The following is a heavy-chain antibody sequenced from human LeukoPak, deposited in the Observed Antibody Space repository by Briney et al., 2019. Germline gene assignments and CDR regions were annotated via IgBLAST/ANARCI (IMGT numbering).Heavy chain of an antibody. J-gene: IGHJ4*02. CDR3: AKKAKEVGATRGGYYFDY. Sequence: GGSLRLSCAASGFTFSSYGMSWVRQAPGKGLEWVSAISGSGGSTYYADSVKGRFTISRDNSKNTLYLQMNSLRAEDTAVYYCAKKAKEVGATRGGYYFDYWGQGLMVTVSS. CDR1: GFTFSSYG. CDR2: ISGSGGST. V-gene: IGHV3-23*01. D-gene: IGHD1-26*01.